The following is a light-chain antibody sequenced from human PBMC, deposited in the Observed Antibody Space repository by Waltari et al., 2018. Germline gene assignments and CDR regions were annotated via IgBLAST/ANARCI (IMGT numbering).Light chain of an antibody. CDR1: QSVGRY. CDR2: DAS. V-gene: IGKV3-11*01. CDR3: QQRSTWPLT. J-gene: IGKJ4*01. Sequence: EIVLTQSPVTLSLSPGERATLSCRASQSVGRYLAWYQQKAGQAPRLLIYDASNGATGIPARFSGSGSGTDFTLTISSLEPEDFAIYYCQQRSTWPLTFGGGSKVEI.